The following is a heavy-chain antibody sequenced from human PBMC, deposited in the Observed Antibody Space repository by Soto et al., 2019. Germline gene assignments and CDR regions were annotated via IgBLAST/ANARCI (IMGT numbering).Heavy chain of an antibody. Sequence: EVQLLESGGGLVQPGGSLRLSCAASGFTFSSYAMSWVRQAPGKGLEWVSAISGSGGSTYYADSVKGRFTISRDNSKNTLYLQMNSLRAEDTAVYYCASPYYGSGSYYRSLDYWGQGTLVTVSS. D-gene: IGHD3-10*01. CDR1: GFTFSSYA. CDR3: ASPYYGSGSYYRSLDY. J-gene: IGHJ4*02. V-gene: IGHV3-23*01. CDR2: ISGSGGST.